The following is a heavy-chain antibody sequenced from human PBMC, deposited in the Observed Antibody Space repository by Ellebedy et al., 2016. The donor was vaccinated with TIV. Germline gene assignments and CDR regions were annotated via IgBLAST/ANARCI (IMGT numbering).Heavy chain of an antibody. J-gene: IGHJ4*02. D-gene: IGHD4-17*01. CDR2: MSTYNGNT. CDR3: ERDEKTYARGPFDY. CDR1: GYTFPNYG. Sequence: AASVKVSCKASGYTFPNYGVSWVRQVPGQGPEWMGWMSTYNGNTNYAQKFQGRVSMTTDTSTRTAHMELWNLRSDDTAVYYCERDEKTYARGPFDYWGQGTLVTVSS. V-gene: IGHV1-18*01.